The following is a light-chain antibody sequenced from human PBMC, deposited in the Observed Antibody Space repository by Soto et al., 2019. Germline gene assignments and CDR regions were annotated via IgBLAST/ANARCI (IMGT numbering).Light chain of an antibody. CDR3: QQYNSHYT. CDR2: DAS. V-gene: IGKV1-5*01. J-gene: IGKJ2*01. CDR1: QSISTW. Sequence: DIQMTQSPSTLSASVGDRVTITCRASQSISTWLAWYQQKPGKAPKLPIYDASSLESGVPSRFSGSGSGTEFTLTMSSLQPDDFATYYCQQYNSHYTFGQGTKVDIK.